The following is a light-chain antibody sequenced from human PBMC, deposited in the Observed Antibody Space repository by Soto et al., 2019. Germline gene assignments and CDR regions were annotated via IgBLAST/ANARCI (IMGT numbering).Light chain of an antibody. V-gene: IGLV2-11*01. CDR2: DVS. CDR3: CSYAGRYTWV. J-gene: IGLJ3*02. CDR1: SSDVGAYNY. Sequence: QSALTQPRSVSGSPGQSVTISCTGTSSDVGAYNYVSWYQQHPGKAPKLMIYDVSKRPSGVPDRFSGSKSGNTASLTISGLQAWDEADYYCCSYAGRYTWVFGGGTKVTVL.